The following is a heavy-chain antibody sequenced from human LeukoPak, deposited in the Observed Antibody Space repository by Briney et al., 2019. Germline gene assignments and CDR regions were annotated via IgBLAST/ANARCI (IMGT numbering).Heavy chain of an antibody. J-gene: IGHJ4*02. V-gene: IGHV4-59*01. Sequence: SETLSLTCAVSGGSISSYYWSWIRQPPGKGLEWIGYIYYSGSTNYNPSLKSRVTISLDTPRNQFSLKLSSVTAADSAVYYCARDCSGASCYDYWGQGTLVTVSS. CDR1: GGSISSYY. CDR2: IYYSGST. D-gene: IGHD2-15*01. CDR3: ARDCSGASCYDY.